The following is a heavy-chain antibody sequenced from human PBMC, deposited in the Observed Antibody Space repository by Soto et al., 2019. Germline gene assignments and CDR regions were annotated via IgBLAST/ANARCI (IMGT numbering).Heavy chain of an antibody. J-gene: IGHJ4*02. CDR2: ISAYNGNT. Sequence: KKRRASVKVSCKASGYTFTSYGISWVRQAPGQGLEWMGWISAYNGNTNNAQKLEGRATMPTDTPTSTAYMERRSLRFDDTAVYYCAREESGCYDLDYGGQGTLVTSPQ. CDR1: GYTFTSYG. D-gene: IGHD6-19*01. V-gene: IGHV1-18*01. CDR3: AREESGCYDLDY.